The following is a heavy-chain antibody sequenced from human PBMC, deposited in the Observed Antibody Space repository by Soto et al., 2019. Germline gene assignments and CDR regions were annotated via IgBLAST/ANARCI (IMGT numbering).Heavy chain of an antibody. CDR3: ARGQGIVLMVYDNVPYYFDY. D-gene: IGHD2-8*01. V-gene: IGHV4-34*01. Sequence: SETLSLTCAVYGGSFSGYYWSWIRQPPGKGLEWIGEINHSGSTNYNPSLKSRVTISVDTSKNQFSLKLSSVTAADTAVYYCARGQGIVLMVYDNVPYYFDYWGQGTLVTVSS. CDR2: INHSGST. CDR1: GGSFSGYY. J-gene: IGHJ4*02.